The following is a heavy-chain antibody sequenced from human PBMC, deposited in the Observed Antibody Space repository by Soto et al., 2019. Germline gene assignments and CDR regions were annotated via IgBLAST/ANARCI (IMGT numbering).Heavy chain of an antibody. CDR3: ARALNGGNPGTAFFDY. J-gene: IGHJ4*02. V-gene: IGHV1-46*01. CDR2: INPSGGST. CDR1: GYTFTSYY. Sequence: ASVKVSCKASGYTFTSYYMHWVRQAPGQGLEWMGIINPSGGSTSYAQKFQGRVTMTRDTSTSTVYMELSSLRSEDTAVYYCARALNGGNPGTAFFDYWGQGTLVTVS. D-gene: IGHD2-15*01.